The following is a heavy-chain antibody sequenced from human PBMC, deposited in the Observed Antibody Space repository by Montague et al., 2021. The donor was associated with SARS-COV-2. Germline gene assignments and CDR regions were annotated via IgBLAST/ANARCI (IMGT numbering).Heavy chain of an antibody. Sequence: ETLSLTCTVSGGSISSSSYYWGWIRQPPGKGLEWIGSIHYSGSTXXNPSLKSRVTISVDTSKKHFSLKLSSVTAADTAVYFCAAQSSGGYCSSSSCYVWFDPWGQGTLVTVSS. CDR3: AAQSSGGYCSSSSCYVWFDP. D-gene: IGHD2-2*01. CDR1: GGSISSSSYY. V-gene: IGHV4-39*01. CDR2: IHYSGST. J-gene: IGHJ5*02.